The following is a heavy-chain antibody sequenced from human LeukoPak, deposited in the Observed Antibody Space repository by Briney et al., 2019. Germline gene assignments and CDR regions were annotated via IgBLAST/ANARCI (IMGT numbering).Heavy chain of an antibody. CDR2: ISDSGSSI. CDR3: AKDHSISWSYVDF. J-gene: IGHJ4*02. D-gene: IGHD6-13*01. CDR1: GFTFSNYA. Sequence: GGSLRLSCAASGFTFSNYAMTWVRQAPGKGLEWVSGISDSGSSIYYADSVKGRFTISRDNSKNTLYVQMNSLRAEDTAVYYCAKDHSISWSYVDFWGQGTLVTVSS. V-gene: IGHV3-23*01.